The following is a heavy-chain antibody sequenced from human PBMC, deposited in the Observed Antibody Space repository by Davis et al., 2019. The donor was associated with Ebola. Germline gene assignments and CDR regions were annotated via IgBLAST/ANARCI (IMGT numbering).Heavy chain of an antibody. Sequence: GESLKISCAASGFTFSSYGMHWVRQAPGKGLEWVAVISYDGSNKYYADSVKGRFTISRDNSKNTLYLQMNSLRAEDTAVYYCAKDRWGYYDFWSGYYNWFDPWGQGTLVTVSS. D-gene: IGHD3-3*01. J-gene: IGHJ5*02. V-gene: IGHV3-30*18. CDR2: ISYDGSNK. CDR1: GFTFSSYG. CDR3: AKDRWGYYDFWSGYYNWFDP.